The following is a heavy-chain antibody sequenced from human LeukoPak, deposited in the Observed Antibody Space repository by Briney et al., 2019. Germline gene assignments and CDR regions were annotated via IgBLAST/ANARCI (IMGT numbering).Heavy chain of an antibody. V-gene: IGHV3-48*02. Sequence: AGSLRLSCAASGFTFSSYSMNWVRQAPGKGLEWVSYIGTSSSTIYYADCVKGRFTISRDNAKNSLYLEMNSLRDEDRAVDYCARHDYGGNSGDYWGQGNLVTVSS. CDR2: IGTSSSTI. CDR1: GFTFSSYS. J-gene: IGHJ4*02. CDR3: ARHDYGGNSGDY. D-gene: IGHD4-23*01.